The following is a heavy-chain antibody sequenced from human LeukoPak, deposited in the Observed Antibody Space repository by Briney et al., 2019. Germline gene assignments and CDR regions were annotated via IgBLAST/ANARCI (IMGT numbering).Heavy chain of an antibody. J-gene: IGHJ4*02. CDR2: MYWDGDK. CDR1: GFSLTTTGVG. D-gene: IGHD3-22*01. V-gene: IGHV2-5*02. CDR3: ARSIGYLDY. Sequence: ESGPTLVKPTQTLTLTCDFSGFSLTTTGVGVGWIRQPPGKALEWLGSMYWDGDKRYRPSLKTKLTITKETSKDQGVLTMTDMNPVEIATYYGARSIGYLDYWGQGILVTVSS.